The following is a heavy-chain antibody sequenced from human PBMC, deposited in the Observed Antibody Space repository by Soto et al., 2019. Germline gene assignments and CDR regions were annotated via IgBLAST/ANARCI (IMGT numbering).Heavy chain of an antibody. Sequence: ASVKVSCKASGFTFRIYGFSWLRQPPGQGLEWMGWISANNGDTHYAQKFQGRVTLTTDSSTSTAYMEVRSLRSDDTAVYFCARKGTGAPVDYWGQGTLVTVSS. D-gene: IGHD1-1*01. V-gene: IGHV1-18*01. J-gene: IGHJ4*02. CDR1: GFTFRIYG. CDR3: ARKGTGAPVDY. CDR2: ISANNGDT.